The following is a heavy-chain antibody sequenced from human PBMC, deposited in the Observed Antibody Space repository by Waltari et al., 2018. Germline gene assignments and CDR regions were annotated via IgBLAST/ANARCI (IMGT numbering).Heavy chain of an antibody. V-gene: IGHV4-39*07. J-gene: IGHJ4*02. CDR2: IYYSGSS. Sequence: QQESGPSLVKPSETLSLTCTVSYWSISSRSYYWGWIRLAPGKGLEWIGHIYYSGSSYHNPSLKRRITRSVSSSKNQFSLTLSSVTAADTAVYYCAIVLIRTSGLNFDAWGQGALVTVSS. D-gene: IGHD3-16*01. CDR3: AIVLIRTSGLNFDA. CDR1: YWSISSRSYY.